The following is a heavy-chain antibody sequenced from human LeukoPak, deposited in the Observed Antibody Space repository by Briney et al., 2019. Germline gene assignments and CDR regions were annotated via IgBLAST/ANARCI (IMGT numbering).Heavy chain of an antibody. CDR3: ARHSLGSSWYFDY. V-gene: IGHV5-51*01. CDR2: IYPGDSDT. CDR1: GYTFTNYW. Sequence: GESLKISCTGSGYTFTNYWIGWVRQMPGKGLEWMGIIYPGDSDTRYSPSFQGQVTISADKSISTAYLQWSSLKASDTAMYYCARHSLGSSWYFDYWGQGTLVTVSS. J-gene: IGHJ4*02. D-gene: IGHD6-13*01.